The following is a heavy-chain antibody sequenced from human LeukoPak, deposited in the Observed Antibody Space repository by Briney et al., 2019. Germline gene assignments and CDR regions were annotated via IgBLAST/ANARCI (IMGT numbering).Heavy chain of an antibody. Sequence: GGSLRLSCAASGFTFSSYGMHWVRQAPGKGLEWVAVISYDGSNKYYADSVKGRFTISRDNSRNTLYLQMNGLRAEDTAVYYCAKEVDYWGQGTLVTVSS. CDR1: GFTFSSYG. V-gene: IGHV3-30*18. CDR3: AKEVDY. CDR2: ISYDGSNK. J-gene: IGHJ4*02.